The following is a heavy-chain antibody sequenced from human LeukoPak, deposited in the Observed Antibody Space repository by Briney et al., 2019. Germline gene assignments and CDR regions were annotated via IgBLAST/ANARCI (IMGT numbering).Heavy chain of an antibody. Sequence: SETLSPTCAVSGGSLNDYYWSWIRQPPGKGLEWIGEINHSRRTNYNPSLKRRVTMSVDTSKNQLSLQLRSVTAADTAVYYCARFGNNYYYAMDLWGQGTTVTVS. D-gene: IGHD1/OR15-1a*01. V-gene: IGHV4-34*01. CDR3: ARFGNNYYYAMDL. J-gene: IGHJ6*02. CDR1: GGSLNDYY. CDR2: INHSRRT.